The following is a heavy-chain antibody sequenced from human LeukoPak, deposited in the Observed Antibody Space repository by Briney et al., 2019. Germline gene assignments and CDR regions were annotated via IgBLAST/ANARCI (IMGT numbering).Heavy chain of an antibody. CDR2: ISSSSSYI. Sequence: GGSLRLSCAASGFTFSSYSMNWVRQAPEKGLEWVSSISSSSSYIYYADSVKGRFTISRDNAKNSLYLQMNSLRAEDTAVYYCAQGPYIWYFDLWGRGTLVTVSS. D-gene: IGHD2-2*02. J-gene: IGHJ2*01. CDR3: AQGPYIWYFDL. CDR1: GFTFSSYS. V-gene: IGHV3-21*01.